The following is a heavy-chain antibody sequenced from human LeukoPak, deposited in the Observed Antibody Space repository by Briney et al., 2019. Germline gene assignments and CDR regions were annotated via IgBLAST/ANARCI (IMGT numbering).Heavy chain of an antibody. D-gene: IGHD4-11*01. Sequence: WASVKVSCKASGGTFSSCAISWVRQAPGQGLEWMGRIIPILGIANYAQKFQGRVTITADKSTSTAYMELSSLRSEDTAVYYCARDGPPPVSGADYWGQGTLVTVSS. J-gene: IGHJ4*02. CDR3: ARDGPPPVSGADY. CDR2: IIPILGIA. CDR1: GGTFSSCA. V-gene: IGHV1-69*04.